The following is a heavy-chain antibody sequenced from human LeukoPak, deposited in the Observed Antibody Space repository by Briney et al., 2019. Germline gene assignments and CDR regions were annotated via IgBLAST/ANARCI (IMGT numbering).Heavy chain of an antibody. CDR1: GGSISSSSYY. D-gene: IGHD6-13*01. CDR3: ARQGGVVLAAANYFDY. Sequence: SETLSLPCTVSGGSISSSSYYWGWIRQPPGKGLVWIGSIYYSGSTYYNPSLKSRVTISVDTSKNQFSLKLSSVTAADTAVYYCARQGGVVLAAANYFDYWGQGTLVTVSS. V-gene: IGHV4-39*01. J-gene: IGHJ4*02. CDR2: IYYSGST.